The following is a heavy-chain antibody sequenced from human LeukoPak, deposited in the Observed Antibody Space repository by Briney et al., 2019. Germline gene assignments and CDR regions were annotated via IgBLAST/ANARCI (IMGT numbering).Heavy chain of an antibody. CDR3: ARHDIVLMVYAQTSFDY. D-gene: IGHD2-8*01. J-gene: IGHJ4*02. CDR2: MYYSGST. V-gene: IGHV4-39*01. CDR1: GGSISSSSYY. Sequence: SETLSLTCSVSGGSISSSSYYWGWIRQPPGKGLEWIGSMYYSGSTYYNPSLKSRVTISGDTSKNQFYLKLSSVTAADTAIYYCARHDIVLMVYAQTSFDYWGQGTLVTVSS.